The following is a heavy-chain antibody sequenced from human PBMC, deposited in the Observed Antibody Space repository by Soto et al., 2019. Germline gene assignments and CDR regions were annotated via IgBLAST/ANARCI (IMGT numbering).Heavy chain of an antibody. CDR2: IYSGGYT. J-gene: IGHJ4*02. CDR3: GTPPGGGGY. Sequence: EVQLVESGGGLIQPGGSLRLSCAVSGFTVSNNYMSWVRQAPGKGLEGVSVIYSGGYTAYGDSVKGRFTISRDNSKNTIYLQMKRRRAAARAVYDWGTPPGGGGYWGQGTLVTVSS. CDR1: GFTVSNNY. V-gene: IGHV3-53*01. D-gene: IGHD3-10*01.